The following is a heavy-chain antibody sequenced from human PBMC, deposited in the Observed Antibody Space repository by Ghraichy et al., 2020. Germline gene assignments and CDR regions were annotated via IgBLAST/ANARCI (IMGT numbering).Heavy chain of an antibody. CDR2: ISGSGGST. CDR3: AKRKITMIVVVPDAFDI. D-gene: IGHD3-22*01. V-gene: IGHV3-23*01. J-gene: IGHJ3*02. Sequence: LSLTCAASGFTFSSYAMSWVRQAPGKGLEWVSAISGSGGSTYYADSVKGRFTISRDNSKNTLYLQMNSLRAEDTAVYYCAKRKITMIVVVPDAFDIWGQGTMVTVSS. CDR1: GFTFSSYA.